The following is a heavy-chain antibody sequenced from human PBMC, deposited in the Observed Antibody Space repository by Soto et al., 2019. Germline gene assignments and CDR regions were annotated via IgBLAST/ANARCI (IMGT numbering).Heavy chain of an antibody. Sequence: GASVKASCKASGGTFGNYAISWVRQAPGQGLEWMGKIIPIFKTANYTQKFQGRITITADRSPRTDTAYMELSSLRAEDTALYYCAGVAIPGIYGEDVLGQGTTVTVSS. CDR3: AGVAIPGIYGEDV. CDR2: IIPIFKTA. V-gene: IGHV1-69*06. D-gene: IGHD2-2*01. CDR1: GGTFGNYA. J-gene: IGHJ6*02.